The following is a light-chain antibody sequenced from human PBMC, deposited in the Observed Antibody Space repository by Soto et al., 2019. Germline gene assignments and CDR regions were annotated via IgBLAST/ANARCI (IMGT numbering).Light chain of an antibody. J-gene: IGLJ1*01. Sequence: QSALAQPPSAPGSPGQSVTISCTGTGNDVGAYNYVPWYQQHPGRPPKLLIYGVVRWPSGVPDRFSGSKSGNTASLTISGLQAEDEADYFCCSYAGGYTYLFGTGTKVTVL. CDR3: CSYAGGYTYL. CDR1: GNDVGAYNY. CDR2: GVV. V-gene: IGLV2-11*01.